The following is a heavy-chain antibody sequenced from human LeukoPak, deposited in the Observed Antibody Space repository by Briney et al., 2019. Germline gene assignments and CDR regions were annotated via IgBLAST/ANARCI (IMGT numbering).Heavy chain of an antibody. D-gene: IGHD6-19*01. CDR3: ARDGVAVAGSFDY. J-gene: IGHJ4*02. CDR1: VFTFSSYW. V-gene: IGHV3-74*01. Sequence: GGALRVSCAASVFTFSSYWMHWVRQAPGEGVVWVSCINSGGSSTSYADSVKARFSISRDNAKNTLYLQMNSLRAEDTAVYYCARDGVAVAGSFDYWGQGTLVTVSS. CDR2: INSGGSST.